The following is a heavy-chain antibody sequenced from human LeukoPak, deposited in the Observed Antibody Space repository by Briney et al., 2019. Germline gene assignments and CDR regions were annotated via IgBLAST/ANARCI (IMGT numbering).Heavy chain of an antibody. D-gene: IGHD3-22*01. Sequence: TGGSLRLSCAASGFTFSSYSMNWVRQAPGKGLEWVSSISSSSSYIYYADSVKGRFTISRDNAKNSLHLQMNDLRAEDTAVYYCARDSITMLAVAYWYLDLWGRGTLVTVSS. CDR3: ARDSITMLAVAYWYLDL. J-gene: IGHJ2*01. CDR2: ISSSSSYI. CDR1: GFTFSSYS. V-gene: IGHV3-21*01.